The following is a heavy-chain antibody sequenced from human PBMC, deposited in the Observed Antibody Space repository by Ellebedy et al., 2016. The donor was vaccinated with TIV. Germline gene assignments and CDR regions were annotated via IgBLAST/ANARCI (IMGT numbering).Heavy chain of an antibody. V-gene: IGHV3-69-1*01. CDR3: TRDPDGDYDFDY. CDR2: VNSGEAK. J-gene: IGHJ4*02. D-gene: IGHD4-17*01. CDR1: GFTLSDFG. Sequence: GESLKISCAASGFTLSDFGMTWVRQAPGKGLELVSHVNSGEAKSYADSVKGRFTISRDNAKNSLYLQMNSLRAEDTAVYYCTRDPDGDYDFDYWGQGTLVTVSS.